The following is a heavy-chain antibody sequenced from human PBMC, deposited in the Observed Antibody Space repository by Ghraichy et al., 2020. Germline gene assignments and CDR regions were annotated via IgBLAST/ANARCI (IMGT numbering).Heavy chain of an antibody. CDR3: AKDLGYSSGWFLDH. J-gene: IGHJ4*02. CDR2: ISYEGSNK. Sequence: GESLNISCAASGFTFSSYGMHWVRQAPGKGPEWVALISYEGSNKYYAGSVKGQFTISRDNSKNTLYLQTNSLRPEDTAVYYCAKDLGYSSGWFLDHWGQGTLVTVSS. CDR1: GFTFSSYG. V-gene: IGHV3-30*18. D-gene: IGHD6-19*01.